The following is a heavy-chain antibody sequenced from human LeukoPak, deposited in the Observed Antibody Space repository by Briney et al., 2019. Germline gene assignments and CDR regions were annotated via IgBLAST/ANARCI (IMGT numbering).Heavy chain of an antibody. D-gene: IGHD6-13*01. V-gene: IGHV1-2*02. CDR3: ARSPSSSWYYFDY. CDR2: INPNSGGT. Sequence: ASVKVSCKASGYTFTGYYMHWVRQAPGQGLEWMGWINPNSGGTNYAQKFQGRVTMTRDTSISTAYMGLSRLRSDDTAVYYCARSPSSSWYYFDYWGQGTLVTVSS. CDR1: GYTFTGYY. J-gene: IGHJ4*02.